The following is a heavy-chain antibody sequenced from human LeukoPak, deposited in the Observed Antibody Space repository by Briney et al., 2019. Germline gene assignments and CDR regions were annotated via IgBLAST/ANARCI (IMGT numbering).Heavy chain of an antibody. D-gene: IGHD6-19*01. V-gene: IGHV1-69*13. CDR1: GGTFSSYA. J-gene: IGHJ4*02. CDR2: IIPIFGTA. CDR3: ASPGIAVADNDY. Sequence: SVKVSCXASGGTFSSYAISWVRQAPGHGLEWMGGIIPIFGTANYAQKFQGRVTITADESTSTAYMELSSLRSEDTAVYYYASPGIAVADNDYWGQGSLVTVSS.